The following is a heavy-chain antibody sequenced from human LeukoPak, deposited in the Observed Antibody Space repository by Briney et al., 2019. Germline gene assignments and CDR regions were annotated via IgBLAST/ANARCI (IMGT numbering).Heavy chain of an antibody. CDR3: TRVQAGRAGRMDV. Sequence: PGGSLRLSCAASGFTLSSYWMHWVRQAPGEGMVWVSRIDPDGSTTNYADSVKGRFTTSRDNAKNTLYLQMNSLRAEDTALYYCTRVQAGRAGRMDVWGRGTTVTVSS. J-gene: IGHJ6*02. D-gene: IGHD6-13*01. CDR2: IDPDGSTT. V-gene: IGHV3-74*01. CDR1: GFTLSSYW.